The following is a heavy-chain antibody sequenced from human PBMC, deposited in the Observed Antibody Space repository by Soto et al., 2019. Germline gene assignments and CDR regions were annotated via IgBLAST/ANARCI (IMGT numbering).Heavy chain of an antibody. D-gene: IGHD6-6*01. CDR1: GGTFSSYA. J-gene: IGHJ3*02. CDR3: ARQEAGEYSSSPGAFDI. V-gene: IGHV1-69*13. CDR2: IIPIFGTA. Sequence: SVKVSCKASGGTFSSYAISWVRQAPGQGLEWMGGIIPIFGTANYAQKFQGRVTITADESTSTAYMELSSPRSEDTAVYYCARQEAGEYSSSPGAFDIWGQGTMVTVSS.